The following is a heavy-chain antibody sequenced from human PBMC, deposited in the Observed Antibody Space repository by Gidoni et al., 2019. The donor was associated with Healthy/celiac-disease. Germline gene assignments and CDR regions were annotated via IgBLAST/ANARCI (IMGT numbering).Heavy chain of an antibody. J-gene: IGHJ4*02. CDR3: ARDVRYSSGWYPYFDY. CDR1: GFTSSRYS. D-gene: IGHD6-19*01. CDR2: ISSSSSYI. Sequence: EVQLVEPGAGLVMPGGSLRPSRAASGFTSSRYSMNWVRQAPGKGLEWVSSISSSSSYIYYADSVKGRFTISRDNAKNSLYLQMNSLRAEDTAVYYCARDVRYSSGWYPYFDYWGQGTLVTVSS. V-gene: IGHV3-21*01.